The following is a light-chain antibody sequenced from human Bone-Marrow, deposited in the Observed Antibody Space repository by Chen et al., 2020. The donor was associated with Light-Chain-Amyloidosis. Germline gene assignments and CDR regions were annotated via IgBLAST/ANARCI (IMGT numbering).Light chain of an antibody. CDR1: QSVGFK. V-gene: IGKV3-15*01. Sequence: EVVMTQSPATLSASPGERATLSCRASQSVGFKLAWYQQKPGQAPRLLIFGISTRETGIPDRFSGSGSGTEVTLTITSLQSEDFAVYYCHQYNDWPLGGTFGQGTKVEIK. CDR2: GIS. J-gene: IGKJ1*01. CDR3: HQYNDWPLGGT.